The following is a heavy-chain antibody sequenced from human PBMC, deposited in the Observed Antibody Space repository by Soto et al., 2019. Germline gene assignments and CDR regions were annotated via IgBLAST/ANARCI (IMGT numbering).Heavy chain of an antibody. D-gene: IGHD3-22*01. J-gene: IGHJ4*02. CDR3: AKDASFLNYYDSSGYSPFDY. CDR2: ISGSGGST. V-gene: IGHV3-23*01. Sequence: GGSLRLSCAASGFTFSSYAMSWVRQAPGKGLEWVSAISGSGGSTYYADSVKGPFTISRDNSKNTLYLQMNSLRAEETAEYYSAKDASFLNYYDSSGYSPFDYWGQGTLVTVSS. CDR1: GFTFSSYA.